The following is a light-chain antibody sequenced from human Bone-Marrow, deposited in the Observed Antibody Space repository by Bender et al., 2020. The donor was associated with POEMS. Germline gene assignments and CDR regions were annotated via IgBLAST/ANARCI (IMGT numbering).Light chain of an antibody. CDR1: STDVGGYTY. V-gene: IGLV2-14*03. CDR2: EIN. J-gene: IGLJ3*02. Sequence: QSALTQPASVSGSPGQSITISCTGTSTDVGGYTYVSWYQQHPGKAPKLMIYEINTRASGVSDRFSGSKSDNTASLTISGLQSEDEADYYCNSYSSRRTRVFGGGTKLTVL. CDR3: NSYSSRRTRV.